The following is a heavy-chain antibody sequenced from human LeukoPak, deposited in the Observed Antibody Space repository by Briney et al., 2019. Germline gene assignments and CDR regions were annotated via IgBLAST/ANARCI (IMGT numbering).Heavy chain of an antibody. Sequence: SVKVSCKASGGTFGTFPISWVRQAPGQGLDWMGGIIPILGTTNYAQKFQGRVTMTTDEPPTTAYMELSSLRSEDTAMYFCARVSGESSGTSYSNQFFDYWGQGSLVTVSS. CDR2: IIPILGTT. CDR1: GGTFGTFP. J-gene: IGHJ4*02. CDR3: ARVSGESSGTSYSNQFFDY. D-gene: IGHD2-21*01. V-gene: IGHV1-69*16.